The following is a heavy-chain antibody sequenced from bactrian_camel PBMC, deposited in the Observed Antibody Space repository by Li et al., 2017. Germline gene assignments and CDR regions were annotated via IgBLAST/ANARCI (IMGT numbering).Heavy chain of an antibody. V-gene: IGHV3S1*01. D-gene: IGHD3*01. CDR2: IYTGGGST. CDR1: GSTYGNC. CDR3: ATREGFCPQRLMTFGEFFS. Sequence: HVQLVESGGGSVQAGGSLTLACEFSGSTYGNCMGWFRQAPGKEREGVAAIYTGGGSTYYADSVKGRFTISQDNAKNTLYLQMFNLKPEDTAKYTCATREGFCPQRLMTFGEFFSWGQGTQVTVS. J-gene: IGHJ4*01.